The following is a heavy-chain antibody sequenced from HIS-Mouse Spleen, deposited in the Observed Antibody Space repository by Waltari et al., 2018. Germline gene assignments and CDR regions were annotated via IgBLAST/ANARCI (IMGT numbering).Heavy chain of an antibody. V-gene: IGHV4-31*03. Sequence: QVQLQESGPGLVKPSQTLSLTCTVSGGSISSGGYYWSWIRPHPGKGLAGSGYIYYSGRTYYNPSRKSRVTRSVDTSKNQFSLKLSSVTAADTAVYYCARSPYYDFWSGYSDNWFDPWGQGTLVTVSS. CDR2: IYYSGRT. CDR3: ARSPYYDFWSGYSDNWFDP. D-gene: IGHD3-3*01. CDR1: GGSISSGGYY. J-gene: IGHJ5*02.